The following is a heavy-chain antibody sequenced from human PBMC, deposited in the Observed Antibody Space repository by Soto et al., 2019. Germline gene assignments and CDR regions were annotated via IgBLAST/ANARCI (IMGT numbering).Heavy chain of an antibody. CDR1: GFIFTNYA. CDR2: IGGRGNSA. CDR3: VREGRGPFDF. J-gene: IGHJ3*01. D-gene: IGHD5-12*01. Sequence: PGGSLRLSCAASGFIFTNYAMNWVRQAPGKGLEWVSVIGGRGNSAYYADSVQGRFTISRDNSKNTLSLQMSSLTADDAAIYYCVREGRGPFDFRGRGTMVTVSS. V-gene: IGHV3-23*01.